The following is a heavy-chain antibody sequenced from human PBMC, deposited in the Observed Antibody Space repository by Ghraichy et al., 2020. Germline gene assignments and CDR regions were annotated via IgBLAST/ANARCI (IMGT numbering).Heavy chain of an antibody. V-gene: IGHV4-30-4*08. J-gene: IGHJ4*02. CDR1: GGSISRGDNY. CDR2: IYYSGTT. CDR3: ARGDSRFDY. Sequence: SETLSLTCSVSGGSISRGDNYWSWIRQPPGKGLEWIGYIYYSGTTYYNPSLKSRLFISVDTSKNQFSLHLSSVTATDTALYYCARGDSRFDYWGQGTLVTVSS. D-gene: IGHD5-18*01.